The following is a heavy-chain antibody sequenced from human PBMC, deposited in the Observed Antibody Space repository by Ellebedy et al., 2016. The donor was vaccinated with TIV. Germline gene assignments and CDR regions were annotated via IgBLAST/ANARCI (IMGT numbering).Heavy chain of an antibody. J-gene: IGHJ4*02. CDR2: ISWNSGSI. CDR1: GFTFDDYA. Sequence: SLKISXAASGFTFDDYAMHWVRQAPGKGLEWVSGISWNSGSIGYADSVKGRFTISRDNAKNSLYLQMNSLRAEDTALYYCAKASGNGSYYASDYWGQGTLVTVSS. D-gene: IGHD1-26*01. CDR3: AKASGNGSYYASDY. V-gene: IGHV3-9*01.